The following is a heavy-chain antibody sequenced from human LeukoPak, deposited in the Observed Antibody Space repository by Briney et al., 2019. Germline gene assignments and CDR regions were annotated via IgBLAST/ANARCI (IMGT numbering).Heavy chain of an antibody. J-gene: IGHJ6*03. CDR2: TIPIFGTA. D-gene: IGHD2-15*01. CDR3: ASTPCSGGSCHGNYYYYMDV. Sequence: SVKVSCKASGGTFSSYAISWVRQAPGQGLEWMGGTIPIFGTANYAQKFQGRVTITTDESTSTAYMELSSLRSEDTAVYYCASTPCSGGSCHGNYYYYMDVWGKGTTVTVSS. V-gene: IGHV1-69*05. CDR1: GGTFSSYA.